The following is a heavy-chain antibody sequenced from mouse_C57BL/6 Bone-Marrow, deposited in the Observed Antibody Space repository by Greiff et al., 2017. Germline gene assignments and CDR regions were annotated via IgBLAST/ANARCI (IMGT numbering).Heavy chain of an antibody. D-gene: IGHD1-1*01. CDR2: ISSGGSYT. CDR3: ARHHPITTVVARPFAY. V-gene: IGHV5-6*01. CDR1: GFTFSSYG. Sequence: EVKLQESGGDLVKPGGSLKLSCAASGFTFSSYGMSWVRQTPDKRLEWVATISSGGSYTYYPDSVKGRFTISRDNAKNTLYLQMSSLKSEDTAMYYCARHHPITTVVARPFAYWGQGTLVTVSA. J-gene: IGHJ3*01.